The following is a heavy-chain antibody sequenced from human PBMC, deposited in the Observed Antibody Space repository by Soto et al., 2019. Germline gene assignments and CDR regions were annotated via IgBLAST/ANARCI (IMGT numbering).Heavy chain of an antibody. D-gene: IGHD3-3*01. CDR2: SSSGGIT. J-gene: IGHJ4*02. CDR1: GGSISDYY. Sequence: QVQLQESGPGLVKPSETLSLTCSVSGGSISDYYWSWIRQSPEKGLEYIAYSSSGGITNLNGALNGRVTMSIDTSKNQFSLKATSLTAADTAVYYCVRARKATYITGGFDSWGQGTLVTVSS. V-gene: IGHV4-59*01. CDR3: VRARKATYITGGFDS.